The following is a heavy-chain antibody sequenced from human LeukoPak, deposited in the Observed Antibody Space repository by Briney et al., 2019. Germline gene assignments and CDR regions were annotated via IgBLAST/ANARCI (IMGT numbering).Heavy chain of an antibody. CDR1: GFTVSSNY. CDR2: IYSGGST. D-gene: IGHD3-10*01. J-gene: IGHJ6*02. Sequence: QPGGSLRLSCAASGFTVSSNYMSWVRQAPGKGLEWVSVIYSGGSTYYVDSVKGRFTISRDNSKNTLYLQMNSLRAEDTAVYYCARDIQAMVRGVMGYYYGMDVWGQGTTVTVSS. CDR3: ARDIQAMVRGVMGYYYGMDV. V-gene: IGHV3-66*01.